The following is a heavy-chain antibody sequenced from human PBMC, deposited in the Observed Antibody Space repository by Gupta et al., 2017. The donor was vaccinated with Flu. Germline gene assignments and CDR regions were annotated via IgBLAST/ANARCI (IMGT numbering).Heavy chain of an antibody. CDR2: IYWNNATI. Sequence: QLVESWGCVVQPVGSLRPTCTACGATVEDYAMHWVRQSPGKGLEWVSGIYWNNATIDYADSVKGRFTISRDKAKNSMFLQMNSLRAEDTALYYCTKDLSPGGADVWGQGTRVTVSS. CDR1: GATVEDYA. V-gene: IGHV3-9*01. J-gene: IGHJ6*02. CDR3: TKDLSPGGADV.